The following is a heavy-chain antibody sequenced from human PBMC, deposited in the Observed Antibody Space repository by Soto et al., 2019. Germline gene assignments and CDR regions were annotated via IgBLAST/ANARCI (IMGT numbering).Heavy chain of an antibody. J-gene: IGHJ4*02. CDR1: GVIFNGYN. D-gene: IGHD6-19*01. V-gene: IGHV3-48*01. CDR3: ARAPSSGWYFDY. CDR2: ISSGSSGTI. Sequence: PGGSLRLSCAASGVIFNGYNMIWVRQAPEKGLEWVSYISSGSSGTIFYADSVKGRFTISRDNAKNSLYLQMNSLRAEDTAVYYCARAPSSGWYFDYWDQGTLVTVS.